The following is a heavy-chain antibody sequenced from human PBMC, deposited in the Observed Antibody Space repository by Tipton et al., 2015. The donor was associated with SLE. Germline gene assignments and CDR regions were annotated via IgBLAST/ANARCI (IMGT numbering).Heavy chain of an antibody. CDR2: IYYSGST. V-gene: IGHV4-59*01. J-gene: IGHJ4*02. CDR3: ASAGDSSSPLDY. CDR1: GGSISSYY. Sequence: TLSLTCTVSGGSISSYYWSWIRQPPGKGLEWIGYIYYSGSTNYNPSLKSRVTISVDTSKNQFSRKLSSVTAADTAVYYCASAGDSSSPLDYWGQGTLVTVSS. D-gene: IGHD6-13*01.